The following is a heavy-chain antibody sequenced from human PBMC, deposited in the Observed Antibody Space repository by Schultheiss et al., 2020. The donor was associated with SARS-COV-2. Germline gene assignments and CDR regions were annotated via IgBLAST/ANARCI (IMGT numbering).Heavy chain of an antibody. J-gene: IGHJ6*02. D-gene: IGHD2-15*01. CDR2: IYYSGST. CDR3: ARELYCSGGSCFGYYYYGMDV. V-gene: IGHV4-30-4*08. Sequence: SQTLSLTCTVSGGSVSSGSYYWSWIRQPPGKGLEWIGSIYYSGSTYYNPSLKSRVTISVDTSKNQFSLKLSSVTAADTAVYYCARELYCSGGSCFGYYYYGMDVWGQGTTVTVSS. CDR1: GGSVSSGSYY.